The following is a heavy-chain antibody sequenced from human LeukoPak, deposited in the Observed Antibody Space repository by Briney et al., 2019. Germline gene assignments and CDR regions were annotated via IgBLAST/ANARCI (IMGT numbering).Heavy chain of an antibody. CDR2: IIPIFGSA. CDR1: GCSFISYA. D-gene: IGHD3-22*01. J-gene: IGHJ4*02. Sequence: GASVKVSCQASGCSFISYAISWVRQAPGQGLEWMGGIIPIFGSANYAQKFQRRVTVTADKSTSTAYMELSSPRSEDTAVYYCARWGITMIVVAPGECLDYWGQGTLVTVPS. CDR3: ARWGITMIVVAPGECLDY. V-gene: IGHV1-69*06.